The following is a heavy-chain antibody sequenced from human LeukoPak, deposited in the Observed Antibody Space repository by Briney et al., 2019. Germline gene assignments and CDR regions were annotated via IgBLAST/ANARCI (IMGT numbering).Heavy chain of an antibody. Sequence: ASVKVSCEASGYTFTSYGISWGRHAPGQGLECMGWSSALNGNTNYAQKLEGRVTMTTDTSTSTAYMELRSLRSDDTAVYYCARDQCSSTSCYDYYGMDVWGQGTTVTVSS. CDR2: SSALNGNT. V-gene: IGHV1-18*01. CDR3: ARDQCSSTSCYDYYGMDV. J-gene: IGHJ6*02. D-gene: IGHD2-2*01. CDR1: GYTFTSYG.